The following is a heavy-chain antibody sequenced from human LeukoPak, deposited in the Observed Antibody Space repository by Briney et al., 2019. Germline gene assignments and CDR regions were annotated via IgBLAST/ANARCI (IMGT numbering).Heavy chain of an antibody. Sequence: GGSLRLSCAASGFTFYDYAMHWLRQVPGKGLEWISLITWGDGDPYYADSVRGRFSISRDNTRDSLYLQMSSLRPEDTALYFCARGNYRSAQTMFDSWGPGTLVTVSS. D-gene: IGHD6-25*01. J-gene: IGHJ4*02. CDR3: ARGNYRSAQTMFDS. V-gene: IGHV3-43D*03. CDR2: ITWGDGDP. CDR1: GFTFYDYA.